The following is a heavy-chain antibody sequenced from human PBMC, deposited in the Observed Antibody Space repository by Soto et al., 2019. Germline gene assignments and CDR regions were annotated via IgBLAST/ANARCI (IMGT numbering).Heavy chain of an antibody. V-gene: IGHV1-18*03. D-gene: IGHD6-19*01. CDR3: ARLPLAVAGYNWFDP. J-gene: IGHJ5*02. CDR1: GYTFTSYG. CDR2: ISAYNGNT. Sequence: GASVKVSCKASGYTFTSYGISWVRQAPGQGLEWMGWISAYNGNTNYAQKLQGRVTMTTDTSTSTAYMELRSLRSDDMAVYYCARLPLAVAGYNWFDPWGQGTLVTVSS.